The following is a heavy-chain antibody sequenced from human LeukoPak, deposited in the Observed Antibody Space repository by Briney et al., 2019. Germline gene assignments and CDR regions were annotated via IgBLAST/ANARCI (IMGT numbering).Heavy chain of an antibody. CDR1: GFDFSSYG. CDR3: AKDRSVIPSYFDY. Sequence: GGSLRLSCAASGFDFSSYGMHWVRQAPGKGLEWVAYIHYDSTTEDYADSVKGRFTISRDNSKNTLYLQMNSLRAEDTAVYYCAKDRSVIPSYFDYWGQGTLVTVSS. V-gene: IGHV3-30*02. J-gene: IGHJ4*02. CDR2: IHYDSTTE. D-gene: IGHD3-16*02.